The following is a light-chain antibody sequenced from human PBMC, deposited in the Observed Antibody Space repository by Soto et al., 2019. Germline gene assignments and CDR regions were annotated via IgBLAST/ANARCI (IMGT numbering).Light chain of an antibody. CDR2: DAS. Sequence: EIVMTQSPATLSVSPGERATLSCRASQSVGTFLAWYQHKPGQAPRLLIYDASNRATGVPARFSGSGSGTDFTLTISSLEPEDFAVYYCEQRSNWPPALTFGGGTKVEIK. J-gene: IGKJ4*01. V-gene: IGKV3-11*01. CDR1: QSVGTF. CDR3: EQRSNWPPALT.